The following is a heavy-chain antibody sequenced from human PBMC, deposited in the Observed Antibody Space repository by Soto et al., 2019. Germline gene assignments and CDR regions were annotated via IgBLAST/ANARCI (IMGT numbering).Heavy chain of an antibody. CDR1: GFTFSSYA. V-gene: IGHV3-23*01. D-gene: IGHD6-19*01. CDR3: APARKQWLESLFDY. CDR2: ISGSGGST. Sequence: GGSLRLSCAASGFTFSSYAMSWVRQAPGKGLEWVSAISGSGGSTYYADSVKGRFTISRDNSKNTLYLQMNSLRAEDTAVCYCAPARKQWLESLFDYWGQGTLVTVSS. J-gene: IGHJ4*02.